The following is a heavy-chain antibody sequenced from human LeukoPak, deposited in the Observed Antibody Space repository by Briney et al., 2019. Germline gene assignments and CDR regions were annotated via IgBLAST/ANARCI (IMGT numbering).Heavy chain of an antibody. Sequence: SETLSLTCTVSGGSISNKYWSWIRQPPGKGLEWIGYIYYSGSTNYNPSLKSRVTILVDTSKNQFSLKLSSVTAADTAVYYCARGKMATITFDYWGQGTLVTVSS. CDR2: IYYSGST. CDR1: GGSISNKY. V-gene: IGHV4-59*01. J-gene: IGHJ4*02. CDR3: ARGKMATITFDY. D-gene: IGHD5-24*01.